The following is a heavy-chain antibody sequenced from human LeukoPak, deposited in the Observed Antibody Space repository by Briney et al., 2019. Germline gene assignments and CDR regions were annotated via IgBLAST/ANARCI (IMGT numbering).Heavy chain of an antibody. V-gene: IGHV3-23*01. CDR2: XSANAVST. Sequence: GGSLRLSCADSRFTFSSYTMNXXRXXPXXXXXXXSGXSANAVSTYYADSVKXRFTXSRDNSKNTLYLHMDRLGTEDTAVYYCASMPSTEIYYFYYMDVWGKGTTVTVSS. CDR3: ASMPSTEIYYFYYMDV. D-gene: IGHD2-2*01. J-gene: IGHJ6*03. CDR1: RFTFSSYT.